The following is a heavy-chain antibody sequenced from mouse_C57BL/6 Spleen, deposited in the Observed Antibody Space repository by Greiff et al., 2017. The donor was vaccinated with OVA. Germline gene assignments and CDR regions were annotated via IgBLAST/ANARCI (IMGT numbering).Heavy chain of an antibody. CDR1: GFTFTTYA. D-gene: IGHD2-2*01. J-gene: IGHJ3*01. CDR3: VRGGYTDWFAY. V-gene: IGHV10-3*01. CDR2: IRRRSSNYAT. Sequence: EVHLVESGGGLVQPTGSLKLSCAASGFTFTTYAMHWVSQAPGKGLEWVARIRRRSSNYATYYAASVKDRFTISRDDSQSMLDLQMNTQKTEDIAMCYCVRGGYTDWFAYWGQGTLVTVSA.